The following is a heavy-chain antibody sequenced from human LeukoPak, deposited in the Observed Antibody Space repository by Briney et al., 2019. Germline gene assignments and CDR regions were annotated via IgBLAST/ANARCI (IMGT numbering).Heavy chain of an antibody. Sequence: GGSLRLSCAASGFTFSSYEMNWVRHAPGKGLEWISYISASGTLTHYADSVEDRFTISRDNAKNSLYLQMNSLRAEDTAVYYCARDGTPIHSSGWVYMDVWGKGTTVTISS. J-gene: IGHJ6*04. CDR3: ARDGTPIHSSGWVYMDV. CDR1: GFTFSSYE. V-gene: IGHV3-48*03. CDR2: ISASGTLT. D-gene: IGHD6-25*01.